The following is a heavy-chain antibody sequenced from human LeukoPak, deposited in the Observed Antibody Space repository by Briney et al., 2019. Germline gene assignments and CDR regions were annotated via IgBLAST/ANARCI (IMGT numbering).Heavy chain of an antibody. Sequence: PGGSLRLSCAASGFTFSSYWMSWVRQAPGKGLEWVANIKQDGSEKYYVDSVKGRFTISRDNAKNSLYLQMNGLRAEDTAVYYCARDVTEYVGASADWGQGTLVTVSS. D-gene: IGHD1-26*01. CDR2: IKQDGSEK. CDR3: ARDVTEYVGASAD. V-gene: IGHV3-7*01. J-gene: IGHJ4*02. CDR1: GFTFSSYW.